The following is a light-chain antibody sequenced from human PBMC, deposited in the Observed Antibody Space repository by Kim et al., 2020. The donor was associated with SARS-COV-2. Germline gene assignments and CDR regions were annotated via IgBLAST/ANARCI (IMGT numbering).Light chain of an antibody. Sequence: AIRMTQSPSSLSASTGDRVTITCRASQGISSYLAWYQQKPGKAPKLLIYAASTLQSGVPSRFSGSASGTDFTLTISCLQSEDFATYYCQQYYSYPYTFGQGTKLEI. CDR2: AAS. CDR1: QGISSY. CDR3: QQYYSYPYT. V-gene: IGKV1-8*01. J-gene: IGKJ2*01.